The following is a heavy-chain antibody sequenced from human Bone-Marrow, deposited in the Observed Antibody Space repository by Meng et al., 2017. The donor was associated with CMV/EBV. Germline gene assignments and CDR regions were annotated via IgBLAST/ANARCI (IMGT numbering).Heavy chain of an antibody. V-gene: IGHV3-43*01. D-gene: IGHD2-2*01. Sequence: GGSLRLSCAASGFTFDDYTMHWVRQAPGKGLGWVSLISWDGGSTYYADSVKGRFTISRANSQNSLYMQMNSLRTEDTAWYYCTTDLPYCRSTSCYDYWGQGTLVTVSS. CDR1: GFTFDDYT. CDR2: ISWDGGST. CDR3: TTDLPYCRSTSCYDY. J-gene: IGHJ4*02.